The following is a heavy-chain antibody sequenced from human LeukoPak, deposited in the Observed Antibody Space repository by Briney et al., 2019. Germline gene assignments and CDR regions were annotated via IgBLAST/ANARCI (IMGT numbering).Heavy chain of an antibody. V-gene: IGHV4-34*01. J-gene: IGHJ5*02. D-gene: IGHD6-13*01. CDR3: ARKEAAAVYWFDP. Sequence: SETLSLTCAVYGGSFSGYYWSWIRQPLGKGLEWIGEINHSGSTNYNPSLRSRVTISVDTSKNQFSLKLSSVTAADTAVYYCARKEAAAVYWFDPWGQGTLVTVSS. CDR1: GGSFSGYY. CDR2: INHSGST.